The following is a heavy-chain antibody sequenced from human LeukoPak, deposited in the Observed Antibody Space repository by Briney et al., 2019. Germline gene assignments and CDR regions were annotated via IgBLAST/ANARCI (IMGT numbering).Heavy chain of an antibody. J-gene: IGHJ4*02. CDR3: ARLDSSGWYGDTWYFDY. CDR1: GYTFTSYG. CDR2: ISAYNGNT. D-gene: IGHD6-19*01. Sequence: ASVKVSCKASGYTFTSYGISWVRQAPGQGLEWMGWISAYNGNTNYAQKLQGRVTMTTDTSTSTAYMELRSLRSDDTAVYYCARLDSSGWYGDTWYFDYWGQGTLATVSS. V-gene: IGHV1-18*01.